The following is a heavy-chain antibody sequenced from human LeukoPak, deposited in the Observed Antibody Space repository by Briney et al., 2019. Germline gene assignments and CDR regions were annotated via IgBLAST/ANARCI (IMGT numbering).Heavy chain of an antibody. V-gene: IGHV3-15*01. Sequence: MSGGSLRLSCAASGITFSNVWMSWVRQAPGKGPEWVGRIKSKTDGGTTDYAAPVKGRFTISRDDSKNTADLQMNTLKTEDTAVYYCTTGSSGYWGQGTLVTVSS. CDR2: IKSKTDGGTT. CDR3: TTGSSGY. D-gene: IGHD3-10*01. J-gene: IGHJ4*02. CDR1: GITFSNVW.